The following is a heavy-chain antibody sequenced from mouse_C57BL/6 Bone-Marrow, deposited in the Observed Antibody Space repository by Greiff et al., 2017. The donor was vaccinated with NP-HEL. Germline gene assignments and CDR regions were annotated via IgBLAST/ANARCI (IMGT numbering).Heavy chain of an antibody. D-gene: IGHD4-1*01. CDR1: GFTFSSYG. J-gene: IGHJ4*01. V-gene: IGHV5-6*02. Sequence: DVMLVESGGDLVKPGGSLKLSCAASGFTFSSYGMSWVRQTPDKRLEWVATIRSGGSYTYYPDSVKGRFTISSDNAKNTLYLHMSILKSEDTAMYYCARHAGWEDYAMDYWGQGTSVTVSS. CDR2: IRSGGSYT. CDR3: ARHAGWEDYAMDY.